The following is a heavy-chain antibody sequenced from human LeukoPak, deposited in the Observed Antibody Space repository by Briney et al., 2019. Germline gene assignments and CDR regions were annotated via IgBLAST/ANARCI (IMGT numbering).Heavy chain of an antibody. D-gene: IGHD3/OR15-3a*01. Sequence: PGGSLRLSCVASGLVFRNSPMSWVRQAPGKGLEWVSAINGGDAGATSYADSVKGRFTISRDNSKNTLYLQMNSLRVEDTAVYFCAKTDFDLLHYWRQGTLVTVSS. CDR2: INGGDAGAT. V-gene: IGHV3-23*01. CDR3: AKTDFDLLHY. J-gene: IGHJ4*02. CDR1: GLVFRNSP.